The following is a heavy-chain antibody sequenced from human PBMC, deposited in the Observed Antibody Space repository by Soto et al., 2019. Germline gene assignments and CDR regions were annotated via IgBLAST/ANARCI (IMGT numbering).Heavy chain of an antibody. CDR1: GFTFSGSA. CDR2: IRSKANSYAT. D-gene: IGHD2-15*01. CDR3: TTLTSAYCSDGSCFANWFDP. J-gene: IGHJ5*02. Sequence: EVQLVESVGGVVQPGGSLKLSCAASGFTFSGSAMQWFRKASGKGMECVGRIRSKANSYATAYAASVKGSFTISRDDSKNTAYLQMNSLKTEDTDVYYCTTLTSAYCSDGSCFANWFDPWGQATLVTVSS. V-gene: IGHV3-73*02.